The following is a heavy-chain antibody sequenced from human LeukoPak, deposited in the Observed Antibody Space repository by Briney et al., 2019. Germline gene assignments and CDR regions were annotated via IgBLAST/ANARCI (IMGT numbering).Heavy chain of an antibody. J-gene: IGHJ1*01. CDR2: IYVSGST. V-gene: IGHV4-61*02. CDR3: ASDPIVVIPAATGYFQH. D-gene: IGHD2-2*01. CDR1: GGSMSSGSYY. Sequence: SQTLSLTCTVSGGSMSSGSYYWSWMRQPAGEGLEWIGRIYVSGSTSYNPSLKSRVTISVDTSKNQFSLKLRSVTAADTAVYYCASDPIVVIPAATGYFQHWGQGTLVTVSS.